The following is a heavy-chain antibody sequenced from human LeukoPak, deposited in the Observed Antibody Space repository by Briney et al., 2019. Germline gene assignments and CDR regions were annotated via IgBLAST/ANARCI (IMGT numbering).Heavy chain of an antibody. D-gene: IGHD3-22*01. CDR3: ARTPYYYDSSGYYHDY. V-gene: IGHV4-59*01. Sequence: SETLSLTCTVSGGSTSSYYWSWIRQPPGKGLEWIGYIYYSGSTNYNPSLKSRVTISVDTSKNQFSLKLSSVTAADTAVYYCARTPYYYDSSGYYHDYWGQGTLVTVSS. CDR2: IYYSGST. J-gene: IGHJ4*02. CDR1: GGSTSSYY.